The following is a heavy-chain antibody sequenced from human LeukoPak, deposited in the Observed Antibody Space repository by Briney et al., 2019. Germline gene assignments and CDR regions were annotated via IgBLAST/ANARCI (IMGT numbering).Heavy chain of an antibody. V-gene: IGHV4-34*01. D-gene: IGHD3-9*01. CDR3: AREGRLRYSPAGV. J-gene: IGHJ6*04. CDR2: INHSGST. Sequence: PSETLSLTCAVYGGSFSGYYWSWIRQPPGKGLEWIGGINHSGSTNYNPSLKSRVTISVDTSKNQFSLKLSSVTAADTAVYYCAREGRLRYSPAGVWGKGTTVTVSS. CDR1: GGSFSGYY.